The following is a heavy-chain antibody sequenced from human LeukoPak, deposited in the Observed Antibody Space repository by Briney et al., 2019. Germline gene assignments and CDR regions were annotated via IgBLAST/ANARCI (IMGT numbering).Heavy chain of an antibody. CDR3: SRHVNTFDY. Sequence: SETLSLTCSVSGGSISSRNHYWGWIRQPPGKGREWIGSIFYTGNTYYNPSLRSRVTMSVDTSKNHFSLNLSSVPAADMAVYYCSRHVNTFDYWGQGALVTVSS. CDR1: GGSISSRNHY. J-gene: IGHJ4*02. CDR2: IFYTGNT. V-gene: IGHV4-39*01.